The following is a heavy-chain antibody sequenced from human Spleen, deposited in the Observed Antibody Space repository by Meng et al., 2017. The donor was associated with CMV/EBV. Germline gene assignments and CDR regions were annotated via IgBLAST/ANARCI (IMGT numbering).Heavy chain of an antibody. CDR2: IGSSGVTI. D-gene: IGHD3-16*01. CDR3: ARGGTFGYYFDY. CDR1: GFTFNTYE. V-gene: IGHV3-48*03. Sequence: GEYLKISCAASGFTFNTYEMNWVRQAPGKGLEWVSYIGSSGVTIYYADSVEGRFTISRDNARNSLYLQMTSLRAEDTAVYYCARGGTFGYYFDYWGHGTLVTVSS. J-gene: IGHJ4*01.